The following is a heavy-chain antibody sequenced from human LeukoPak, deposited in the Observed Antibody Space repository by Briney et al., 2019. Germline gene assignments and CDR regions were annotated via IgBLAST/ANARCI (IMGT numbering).Heavy chain of an antibody. V-gene: IGHV3-23*01. CDR2: IEGSNDNT. CDR1: GFTFSSNA. CDR3: ARRAYCGGDCYSPFFGAFDI. D-gene: IGHD2-21*02. J-gene: IGHJ3*02. Sequence: GGSLRLSCAPSGFTFSSNAMSWVRQAPGEGLEWGSAIEGSNDNTHYADSVKGRFTVSRDISKNTLYLQMNSLRAEDTAMYYCARRAYCGGDCYSPFFGAFDIWDQGTMVTVSS.